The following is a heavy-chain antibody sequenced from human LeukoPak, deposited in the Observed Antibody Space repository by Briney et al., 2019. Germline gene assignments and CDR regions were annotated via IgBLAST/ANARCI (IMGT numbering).Heavy chain of an antibody. CDR3: ARGSIGPVGLWFGELPYYYYGMDV. CDR1: GYTFTRYG. J-gene: IGHJ6*02. Sequence: ASVKVSCKASGYTFTRYGIRWVRQAPGQGLEWMGWISAYNGNTNYAQKLQGRVTMTTDTSTSTAYMELRSLRSDDTAVYYCARGSIGPVGLWFGELPYYYYGMDVWGQGTTVTVSS. D-gene: IGHD3-10*01. CDR2: ISAYNGNT. V-gene: IGHV1-18*01.